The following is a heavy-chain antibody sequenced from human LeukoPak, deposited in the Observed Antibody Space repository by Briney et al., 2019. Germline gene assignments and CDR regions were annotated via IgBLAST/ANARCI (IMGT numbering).Heavy chain of an antibody. CDR3: ARGYCSSTSCYGPYYGMDV. V-gene: IGHV1-2*02. D-gene: IGHD2-2*01. J-gene: IGHJ6*02. CDR2: INPNSGGT. Sequence: GASVKVSCKASGYTFTGNYMHWVRQAPGQGLEWMGWINPNSGGTNYAQKFQGRVTMTRNTSISTAYMELSRLRSDDTAVYYCARGYCSSTSCYGPYYGMDVWGQGTTVTVSS. CDR1: GYTFTGNY.